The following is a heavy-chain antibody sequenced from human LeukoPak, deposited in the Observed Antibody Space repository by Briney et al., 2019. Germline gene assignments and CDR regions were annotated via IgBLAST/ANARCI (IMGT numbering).Heavy chain of an antibody. CDR1: GAAMDSYY. CDR3: ARGGTDWLSYYYYMDV. CDR2: IDPSGKT. J-gene: IGHJ6*03. Sequence: SETLSLTCSVSGAAMDSYYWTWIRQPPGKGLEGIGYIDPSGKTNYNPSLKSRVTISVDTSKNQFSLKLSSVTAADTAVYYCARGGTDWLSYYYYMDVWGKGTTVTVSS. D-gene: IGHD1/OR15-1a*01. V-gene: IGHV4-4*09.